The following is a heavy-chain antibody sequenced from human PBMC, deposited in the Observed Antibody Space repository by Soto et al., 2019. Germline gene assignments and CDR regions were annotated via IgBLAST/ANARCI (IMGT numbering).Heavy chain of an antibody. CDR2: ISPYNGDT. CDR1: GYTFTIYG. CDR3: TRDLLGQQLVRWFDP. V-gene: IGHV1-18*01. D-gene: IGHD6-13*01. J-gene: IGHJ5*02. Sequence: ASVKVSCKASGYTFTIYGISWVRQAPGQGLEWMGWISPYNGDTDYAQKLQGRLTMTTDTSTKTAYMELKSLRSDDTAVYYCTRDLLGQQLVRWFDPWGQGTLVTVSS.